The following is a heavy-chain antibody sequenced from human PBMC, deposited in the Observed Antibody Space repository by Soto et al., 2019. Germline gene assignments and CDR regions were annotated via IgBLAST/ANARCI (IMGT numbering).Heavy chain of an antibody. J-gene: IGHJ6*02. CDR3: ARDPLRTYYHYGMDV. D-gene: IGHD5-12*01. V-gene: IGHV3-30-3*01. CDR2: ISFDGSNK. Sequence: GGSLRLSCAASGFTFNSYAMHWVRQAPGKGLEWVAVISFDGSNKHYADSVKGRFTISRDNSKNTLYLQMNSLRAEDTAVYHCARDPLRTYYHYGMDVWGQGTTVTVSS. CDR1: GFTFNSYA.